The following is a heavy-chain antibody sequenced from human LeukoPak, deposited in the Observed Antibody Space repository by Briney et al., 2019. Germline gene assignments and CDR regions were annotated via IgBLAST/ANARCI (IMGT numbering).Heavy chain of an antibody. CDR3: ARAVVVVSAKADYFDY. V-gene: IGHV3-21*01. CDR1: GFTFSSYS. D-gene: IGHD2-15*01. J-gene: IGHJ4*02. Sequence: PGGSLRLSCAASGFTFSSYSMSWVRQAPGKGLEWGSSITTSSTYISYADSVKGRFTISRDNAKNSLYLQMNSLRAEDTAVYYCARAVVVVSAKADYFDYWGQGTLVTVSS. CDR2: ITTSSTYI.